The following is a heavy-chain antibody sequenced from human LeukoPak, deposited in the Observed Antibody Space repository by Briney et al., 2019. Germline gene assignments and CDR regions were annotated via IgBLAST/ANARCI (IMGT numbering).Heavy chain of an antibody. J-gene: IGHJ4*02. CDR1: GYTFTGYH. CDR2: INPNSGGT. CDR3: ARDEGIIRFLEWLPRDYFDY. V-gene: IGHV1-2*02. Sequence: GASVKVSCKASGYTFTGYHMHWVRQAPGQGLEWMGWINPNSGGTNYAQKFQGRVTMTRDTSISTAYMELSRLRSDDTAVYYCARDEGIIRFLEWLPRDYFDYWGQGTLVTVSS. D-gene: IGHD3-3*01.